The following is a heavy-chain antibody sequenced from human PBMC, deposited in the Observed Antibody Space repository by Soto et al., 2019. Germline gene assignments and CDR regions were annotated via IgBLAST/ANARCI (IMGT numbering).Heavy chain of an antibody. CDR2: INAGNGNT. D-gene: IGHD3-22*01. Sequence: QVQLVQSGAEVKKPGASVKVSCKASGYTFSNHAIYWVRQAPGQRLEWMGWINAGNGNTRYSEKFHDRVTITRDTSASTVYVDLSSLRPEDTAVYYCAREGYYYDRSAYYYPFDYWGQGTLVTVSS. V-gene: IGHV1-3*01. CDR3: AREGYYYDRSAYYYPFDY. CDR1: GYTFSNHA. J-gene: IGHJ4*02.